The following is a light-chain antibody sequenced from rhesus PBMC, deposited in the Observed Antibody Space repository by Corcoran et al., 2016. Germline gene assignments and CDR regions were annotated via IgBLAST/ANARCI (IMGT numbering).Light chain of an antibody. CDR3: MQSLEFPLT. J-gene: IGKJ4*01. V-gene: IGKV2-104*02. CDR2: EVS. CDR1: QSLLDSEDGNTY. Sequence: DIVMTQTPLSLPVTPGEPASISCRSSQSLLDSEDGNTYLDWYLQKPGQSPQLLIYEVSNRASGFPDRFSGSGSDTDFTLKISRMEAEDVGVYYCMQSLEFPLTFGGGTKVEIK.